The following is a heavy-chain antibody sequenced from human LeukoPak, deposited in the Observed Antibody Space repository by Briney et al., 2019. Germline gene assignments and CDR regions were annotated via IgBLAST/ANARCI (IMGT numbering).Heavy chain of an antibody. CDR2: INPSGGST. D-gene: IGHD1-26*01. Sequence: ASXKVSCKASGYTFTSYYMHWVRQAPGQGLEWMGIINPSGGSTSYAQKFQGRVTVTRDTSTSTVYMELSSLRSEDTAVYYCAGEWELNAFDIWGQGTMVTVSS. J-gene: IGHJ3*02. CDR1: GYTFTSYY. V-gene: IGHV1-46*03. CDR3: AGEWELNAFDI.